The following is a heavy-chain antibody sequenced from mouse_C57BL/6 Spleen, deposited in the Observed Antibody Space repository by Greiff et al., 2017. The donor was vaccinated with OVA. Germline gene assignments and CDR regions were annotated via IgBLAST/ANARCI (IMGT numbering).Heavy chain of an antibody. D-gene: IGHD1-1*01. CDR2: INPGSGGT. CDR1: GYAFTNYL. J-gene: IGHJ3*01. Sequence: QVQLKESGAELVRPGTSVKVSCKASGYAFTNYLIEWVKQRPGQGLEWIGVINPGSGGTNYNEKFKGKATLTADKSSSTAYMQLSSLTSEDSAVYFCAREERSSGFAYWGQGTLVTVSA. V-gene: IGHV1-54*01. CDR3: AREERSSGFAY.